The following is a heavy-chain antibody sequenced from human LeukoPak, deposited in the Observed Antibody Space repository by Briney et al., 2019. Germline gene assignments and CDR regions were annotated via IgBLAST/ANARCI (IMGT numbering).Heavy chain of an antibody. J-gene: IGHJ4*02. V-gene: IGHV3-73*01. CDR3: TRDEGYGDYPDY. CDR2: IRSKANSYAT. Sequence: PGGSLRLSCAASGFTFSGSAMHWVRQASGKGLEWVGRIRSKANSYATAYAASVKGRFTISRDDSKNTAYLQMNSLKTEDTAVYYCTRDEGYGDYPDYWGQGTLVTVSS. CDR1: GFTFSGSA. D-gene: IGHD4-17*01.